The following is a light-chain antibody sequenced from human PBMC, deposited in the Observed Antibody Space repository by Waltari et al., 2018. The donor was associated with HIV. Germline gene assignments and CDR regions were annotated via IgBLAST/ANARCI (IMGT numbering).Light chain of an antibody. CDR1: SSDVGGHRY. CDR3: SSYSGRNRSVI. V-gene: IGLV2-8*01. CDR2: EVT. J-gene: IGLJ2*01. Sequence: QSALTQPPSASGYPGQAVTIPCTGTSSDVGGHRYVPWYQQHPGKAPKLIISEVTKRPSGVPDRFSGSKSGNTASLTVSGLQAEDEGDYFCSSYSGRNRSVIFGGGTRVTVL.